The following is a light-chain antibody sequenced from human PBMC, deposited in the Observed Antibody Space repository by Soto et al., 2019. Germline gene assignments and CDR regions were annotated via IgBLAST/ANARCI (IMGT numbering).Light chain of an antibody. V-gene: IGKV1-27*01. Sequence: DVQMTQSPSSLSASVGDRVTITCRASQGISNSLAWYQQKPGKVPKLLIYTASTLQFGVPSRFSGSGSGTDFTLIISSLQPEDGATYFCQRYDSVPLTFGQGTTVEIK. J-gene: IGKJ1*01. CDR2: TAS. CDR1: QGISNS. CDR3: QRYDSVPLT.